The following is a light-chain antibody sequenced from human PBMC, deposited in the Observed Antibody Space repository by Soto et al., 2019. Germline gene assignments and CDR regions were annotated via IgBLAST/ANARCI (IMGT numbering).Light chain of an antibody. V-gene: IGLV2-14*01. J-gene: IGLJ2*01. CDR2: DVR. CDR1: SSDVGGYNY. CDR3: SSYISGSTLV. Sequence: QSALTQPASVSGSPGQSITISCTGTSSDVGGYNYVSWYQQHPGKAPKLMIYDVRNRPSGVSTRFSGSKSGNTASLTISGLQAEDEADYYCSSYISGSTLVFGGGTKLTVL.